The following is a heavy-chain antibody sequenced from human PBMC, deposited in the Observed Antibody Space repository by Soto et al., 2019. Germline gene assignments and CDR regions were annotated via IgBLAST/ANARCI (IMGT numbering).Heavy chain of an antibody. CDR3: ARQAPNYYDSSGYPDY. CDR2: IYPGDSDT. CDR1: GYSFTNSW. J-gene: IGHJ4*02. V-gene: IGHV5-51*01. D-gene: IGHD3-22*01. Sequence: GESLKISCKGSGYSFTNSWIAWVRQMPGKGLEWMGIIYPGDSDTRCSPSFQGQVTISADKSITTAYLQWSSLRASDTAMYYCARQAPNYYDSSGYPDYWGQGTLVTVSS.